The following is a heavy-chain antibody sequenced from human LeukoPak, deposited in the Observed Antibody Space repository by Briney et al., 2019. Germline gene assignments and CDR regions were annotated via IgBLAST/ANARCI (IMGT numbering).Heavy chain of an antibody. V-gene: IGHV3-23*01. CDR3: AKGDDIGKHPTRAYYFDT. Sequence: GGSLRLSCAASGFTFSRHAMSWVRQAPGKGLEWVSTTGLNSVNTLCAESVQGRFSISRDNSKNTLDLQMDNLRVDDPAVYYCAKGDDIGKHPTRAYYFDTWGQGTLVTVSS. D-gene: IGHD5-24*01. CDR2: TGLNSVNT. CDR1: GFTFSRHA. J-gene: IGHJ4*02.